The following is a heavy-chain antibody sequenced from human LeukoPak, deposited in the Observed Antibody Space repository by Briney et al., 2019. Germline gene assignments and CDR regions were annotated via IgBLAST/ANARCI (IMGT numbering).Heavy chain of an antibody. CDR3: AKDIVGGGDDY. CDR1: GFTLSNYA. V-gene: IGHV3-23*01. D-gene: IGHD2-21*02. Sequence: GGSLRLSCAASGFTLSNYAMSWVRQAPGKGLEWVSVISGSGGSTYYTNSVKGRFTISRDNAKNSIYLQMNSLRVEDTAVYYCAKDIVGGGDDYWGQGTLVIVSS. CDR2: ISGSGGST. J-gene: IGHJ4*02.